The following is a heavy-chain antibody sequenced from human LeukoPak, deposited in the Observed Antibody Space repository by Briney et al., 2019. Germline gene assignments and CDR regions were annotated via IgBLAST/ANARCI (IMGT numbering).Heavy chain of an antibody. V-gene: IGHV1-2*02. Sequence: ASVKVSCKASGYTFTSYGISWVRQAPGQGLEWMGWINPKSSGTNYAQKFQDRVTMTSDTSISTAYMELMRLRSDDTAVYYCARVFDTYYMDVWGKGTTVIVSS. CDR3: ARVFDTYYMDV. CDR2: INPKSSGT. CDR1: GYTFTSYG. J-gene: IGHJ6*03.